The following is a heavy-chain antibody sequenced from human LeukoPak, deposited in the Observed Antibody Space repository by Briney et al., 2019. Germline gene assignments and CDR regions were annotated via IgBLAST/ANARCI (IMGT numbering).Heavy chain of an antibody. CDR1: GFTFSSYW. D-gene: IGHD5-18*01. CDR3: ASLDTAMVNSDY. V-gene: IGHV3-7*01. CDR2: IKQDGSEK. Sequence: GGSLRLSCAASGFTFSSYWMSWVRQAPGKGLEWVANIKQDGSEKHYVDSVKGRFTISRDNAKNSLYLQMNSLRAEDTAVYYCASLDTAMVNSDYWGQGTLVTVSS. J-gene: IGHJ4*02.